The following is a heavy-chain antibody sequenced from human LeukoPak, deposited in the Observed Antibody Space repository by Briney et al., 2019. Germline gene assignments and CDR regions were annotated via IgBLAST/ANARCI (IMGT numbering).Heavy chain of an antibody. V-gene: IGHV3-13*01. CDR2: IGAAGGT. CDR1: GFTLSTHD. Sequence: GGSLRLSCAASGFTLSTHDMLWVRHATGKGLEWVSAIGAAGGTYYPGSVKGRFTISRENAKNSLYLQMNSLRVGDTAVYYCARGWERGFDCWGQGTLVTVSS. D-gene: IGHD1-26*01. J-gene: IGHJ4*02. CDR3: ARGWERGFDC.